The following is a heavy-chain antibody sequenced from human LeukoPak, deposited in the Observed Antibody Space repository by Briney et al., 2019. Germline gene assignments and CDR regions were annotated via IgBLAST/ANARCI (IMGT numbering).Heavy chain of an antibody. J-gene: IGHJ4*02. Sequence: GGSLRLSCAASGFTFTNYAMSWVRQAPGKGLEYVSAISSNGGSTYYANSVKGRFTISRDNSKNTLYLQMGSLRAEDMAVYYCARVGVDYYFDYWGQGTLVTVSS. D-gene: IGHD2-8*01. CDR1: GFTFTNYA. V-gene: IGHV3-64*01. CDR2: ISSNGGST. CDR3: ARVGVDYYFDY.